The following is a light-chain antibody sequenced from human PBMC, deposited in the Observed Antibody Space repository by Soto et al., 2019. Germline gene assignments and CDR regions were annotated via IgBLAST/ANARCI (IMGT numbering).Light chain of an antibody. V-gene: IGLV2-8*01. CDR2: GVT. J-gene: IGLJ1*01. CDR3: SSYAGSNNYV. Sequence: QSVLTQPPSASGSPGQSVTISCTGTSSDVGGYNYVSWYQQHPGKAPKFMIYGVTKRPSGVPDRFSGSKSGNTASLTVSGLQAEDEADYYCSSYAGSNNYVFGTGTKLTVL. CDR1: SSDVGGYNY.